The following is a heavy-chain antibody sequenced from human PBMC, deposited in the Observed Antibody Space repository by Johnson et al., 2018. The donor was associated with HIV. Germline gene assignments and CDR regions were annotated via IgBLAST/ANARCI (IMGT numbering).Heavy chain of an antibody. V-gene: IGHV3-30-3*01. Sequence: QVQLVESGGGEVQPGTSLRLSCVGSKFIFVRQAVGKGLGWVALMSYDGSFEFNISRDNSKNTLYLQMNNLRTEDTAVYYCAREGWYGDYVDAFDIWGQGTMVTVSS. J-gene: IGHJ3*02. CDR3: AREGWYGDYVDAFDI. D-gene: IGHD4-17*01. CDR1: KFIF. CDR2: MSYDGSFE.